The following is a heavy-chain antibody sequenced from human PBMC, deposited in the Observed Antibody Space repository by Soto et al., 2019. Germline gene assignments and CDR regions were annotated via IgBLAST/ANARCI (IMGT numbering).Heavy chain of an antibody. V-gene: IGHV4-59*01. J-gene: IGHJ4*02. D-gene: IGHD3-9*01. CDR1: GGSISSYY. CDR2: IYYSGST. Sequence: SETLSLTCTFSGGSISSYYWSWIRQPPGKGLEWIGYIYYSGSTNYNPSLKSRVTISVDTSKNQFSLKLSSVTAADTAVYYCARGRYYDILTGYFDYWGQGTLVTVS. CDR3: ARGRYYDILTGYFDY.